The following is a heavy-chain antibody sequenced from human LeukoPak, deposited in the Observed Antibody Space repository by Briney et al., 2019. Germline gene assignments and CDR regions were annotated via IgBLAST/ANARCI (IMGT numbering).Heavy chain of an antibody. D-gene: IGHD3-3*01. Sequence: ASVTFSCKASGYTFTSYAMHWVRQAPGQRLEWMGWFNTCNGNTIYSEKFQGRVSITRDTSASTAYMELSSLRSEDTAVYYCARDLFPYYDFWSGYGGGYYYYGMDVWGQGTTVTVSS. V-gene: IGHV1-3*04. CDR3: ARDLFPYYDFWSGYGGGYYYYGMDV. CDR2: FNTCNGNT. J-gene: IGHJ6*02. CDR1: GYTFTSYA.